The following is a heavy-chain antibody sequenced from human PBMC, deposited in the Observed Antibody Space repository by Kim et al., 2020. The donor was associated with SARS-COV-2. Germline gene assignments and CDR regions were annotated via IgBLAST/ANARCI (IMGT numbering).Heavy chain of an antibody. Sequence: SETLSLTCSVSGGSITSTSHYWGWIRQPPGKGLEWIGMIYYSGSTYYNTSLQSRLTISIDTPKNQFSLKLNSVTAADPAVYYCARLVWFGAAQNWFDPWGRGTPVTVSS. J-gene: IGHJ5*02. V-gene: IGHV4-39*01. CDR2: IYYSGST. CDR3: ARLVWFGAAQNWFDP. CDR1: GGSITSTSHY. D-gene: IGHD3-10*01.